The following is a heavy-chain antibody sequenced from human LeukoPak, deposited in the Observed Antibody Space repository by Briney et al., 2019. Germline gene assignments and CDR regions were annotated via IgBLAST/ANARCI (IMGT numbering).Heavy chain of an antibody. Sequence: PSETLSLTCAVSGYSISSGYYWGWIRQPPGKGLEWIGSIYHSGSTYYNPSLKSRVTISVDTSKNQFSLKLSSVTAADTAVYYCARGSITGTTWGQGTLVTVSS. CDR3: ARGSITGTT. D-gene: IGHD1-20*01. V-gene: IGHV4-38-2*01. J-gene: IGHJ5*02. CDR2: IYHSGST. CDR1: GYSISSGYY.